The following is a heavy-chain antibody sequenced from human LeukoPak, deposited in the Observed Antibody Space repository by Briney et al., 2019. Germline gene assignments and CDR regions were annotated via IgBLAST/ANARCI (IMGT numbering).Heavy chain of an antibody. V-gene: IGHV4-38-2*02. Sequence: SETLSLTCTVSGYSISSGYYWGWIRQPPGKGLEWIGSIYHSGSTYYNPSLKSRVTISVDTSKNQFSLKLSPVTAADTAVYYCARDDYWGQGTLVTVSS. CDR1: GYSISSGYY. J-gene: IGHJ4*02. CDR3: ARDDY. CDR2: IYHSGST.